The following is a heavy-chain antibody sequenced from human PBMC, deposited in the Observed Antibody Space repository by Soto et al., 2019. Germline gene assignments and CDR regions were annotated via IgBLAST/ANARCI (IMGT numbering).Heavy chain of an antibody. J-gene: IGHJ6*03. CDR3: ARVLMVYAIPNYYYYMDV. CDR2: IYYSGST. V-gene: IGHV4-59*01. Sequence: PSETLSLTCTVSGGSISSYYWSWIRQPPGKGLEWIGYIYYSGSTNYNPSLKSRVTISVDTSKNQFSLKLSSVTAADTAVYYCARVLMVYAIPNYYYYMDVWGKGTTVTVSS. CDR1: GGSISSYY. D-gene: IGHD2-8*01.